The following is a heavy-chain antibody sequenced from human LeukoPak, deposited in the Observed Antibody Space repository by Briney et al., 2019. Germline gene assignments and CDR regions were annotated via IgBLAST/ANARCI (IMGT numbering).Heavy chain of an antibody. Sequence: PGGSLRLSCAASGFTVSSNYMSWVRQAPGKGLEWVSVIYSGGSTYYADSVKGRFTISRDNAKDSLYLQMNGLRAEDTAIYYCARAQWTAFDYYYYMDVWGKGTTVTVSS. V-gene: IGHV3-53*01. CDR3: ARAQWTAFDYYYYMDV. D-gene: IGHD3/OR15-3a*01. J-gene: IGHJ6*03. CDR1: GFTVSSNY. CDR2: IYSGGST.